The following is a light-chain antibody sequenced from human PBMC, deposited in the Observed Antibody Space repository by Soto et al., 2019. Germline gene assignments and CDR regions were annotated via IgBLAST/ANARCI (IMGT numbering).Light chain of an antibody. Sequence: IGMTQSPSTLSVSPGGRATLSCRASHGINRNLAWYQQKPGQAPRLLIFGASIRVTGIPDRFIGSGSGTDFTLTISRLEPEDFAVYYCQHYVTSLTTFGQGTKVDIK. CDR2: GAS. V-gene: IGKV3-20*01. CDR3: QHYVTSLTT. CDR1: HGINRN. J-gene: IGKJ1*01.